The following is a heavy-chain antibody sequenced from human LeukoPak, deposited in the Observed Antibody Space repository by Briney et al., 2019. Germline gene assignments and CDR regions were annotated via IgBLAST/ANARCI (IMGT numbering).Heavy chain of an antibody. CDR1: GFTVSSNY. CDR3: ARGGVVFTSYFDY. D-gene: IGHD3-22*01. CDR2: IYSGGST. V-gene: IGHV3-53*01. Sequence: PGGSLRLSCAVSGFTVSSNYMSWVRQAPGKGLEWVSVIYSGGSTYYAASVKGRFTISRDSSKNTLYLQMNSLRAEDTAVYYCARGGVVFTSYFDYWGQGTLVTVSS. J-gene: IGHJ4*02.